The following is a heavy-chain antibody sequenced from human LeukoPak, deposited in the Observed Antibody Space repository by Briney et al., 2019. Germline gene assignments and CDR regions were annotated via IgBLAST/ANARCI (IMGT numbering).Heavy chain of an antibody. CDR2: MSYDGSHE. CDR3: ARAFGGSYSSTVDY. Sequence: GGSLRLSCVVSGFTFSNYAMHWVRQAPGQAPGKGLEWVAVMSYDGSHEYYADSVKGRFTISRDNPKSTLYLQTNSLRPEDMAVYYCARAFGGSYSSTVDYWGQGTLVTVSS. V-gene: IGHV3-30*04. J-gene: IGHJ4*02. D-gene: IGHD1-26*01. CDR1: GFTFSNYA.